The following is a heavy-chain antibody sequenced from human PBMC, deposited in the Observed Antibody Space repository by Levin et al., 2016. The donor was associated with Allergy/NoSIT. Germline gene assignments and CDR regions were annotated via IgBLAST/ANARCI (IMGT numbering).Heavy chain of an antibody. Sequence: ASVKVSCKASGYTFTGYYMHWVRQAPGQGLEWMGWINPNSGGTNYAQKFQGRVTMTRDTSISTAYMELSRLRSDDTAVYYCAGYYCSSTSCYSGLDYWGQGTLVTVSS. J-gene: IGHJ4*02. V-gene: IGHV1-2*02. D-gene: IGHD2-2*01. CDR3: AGYYCSSTSCYSGLDY. CDR2: INPNSGGT. CDR1: GYTFTGYY.